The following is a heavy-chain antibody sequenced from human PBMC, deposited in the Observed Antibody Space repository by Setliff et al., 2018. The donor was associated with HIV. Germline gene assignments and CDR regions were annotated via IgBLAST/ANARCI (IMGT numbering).Heavy chain of an antibody. CDR2: IYYSGNT. J-gene: IGHJ4*01. V-gene: IGHV4-61*08. Sequence: SETLSLTCAVSGGSITNADYYWSWIRQPPGKGLEWIGYIYYSGNTNYNPSFKSRVTISADTSKNQFSLKLSSVTAADTAVYYCARDSRWLQFPYFDSWGQGTPVTVSS. CDR3: ARDSRWLQFPYFDS. CDR1: GGSITNADYY. D-gene: IGHD5-12*01.